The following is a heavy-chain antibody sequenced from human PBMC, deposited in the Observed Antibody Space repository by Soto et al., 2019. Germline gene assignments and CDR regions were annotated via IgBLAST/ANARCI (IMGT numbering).Heavy chain of an antibody. V-gene: IGHV3-33*01. CDR3: ARWYYGSGSNYGMDV. CDR1: GFTFSSHG. J-gene: IGHJ6*02. D-gene: IGHD3-10*01. Sequence: QVQLVESGGGVVQPGTSLRLSCAASGFTFSSHGMHWVRQAPDKGLDRVAVIWYDGSRIYYADSVEGRFTISIDNSKNTLYLQMDSLRAEDTAVYYCARWYYGSGSNYGMDVWGQGTTVTVSS. CDR2: IWYDGSRI.